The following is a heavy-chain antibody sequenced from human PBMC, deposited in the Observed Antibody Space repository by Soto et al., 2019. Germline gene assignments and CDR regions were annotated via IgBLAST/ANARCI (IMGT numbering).Heavy chain of an antibody. Sequence: CGSLRLSFEASGFTFSNYAMTWGLPCPLKGMEWVSTISGGGYSTYYADSVKGRFTISRDNFKNMLYLQMNSLRAEDTAIYYCAKESRYSDYVRAFDIWGQGTMVTVSS. V-gene: IGHV3-23*01. J-gene: IGHJ3*02. CDR3: AKESRYSDYVRAFDI. CDR2: ISGGGYST. D-gene: IGHD5-12*01. CDR1: GFTFSNYA.